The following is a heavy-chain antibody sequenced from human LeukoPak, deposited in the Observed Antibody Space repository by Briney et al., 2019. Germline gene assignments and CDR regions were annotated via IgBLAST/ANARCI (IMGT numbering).Heavy chain of an antibody. Sequence: PGGSLRLSCAASGFTFSSYAMSWVRQAPGKGLEWVSAISGSGGSTYYADSVKGRFTISRDNSENTLYLQMNSLRAEDTAVYYCAKGGDILTGYYGGWFDPWGQGTLVTVSS. J-gene: IGHJ5*02. D-gene: IGHD3-9*01. CDR1: GFTFSSYA. V-gene: IGHV3-23*01. CDR2: ISGSGGST. CDR3: AKGGDILTGYYGGWFDP.